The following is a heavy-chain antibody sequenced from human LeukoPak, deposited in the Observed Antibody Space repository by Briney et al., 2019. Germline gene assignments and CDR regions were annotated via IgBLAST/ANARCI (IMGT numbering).Heavy chain of an antibody. J-gene: IGHJ4*02. CDR2: IYYSGST. D-gene: IGHD6-13*01. CDR3: ASQGCSSSWYYFDY. CDR1: GGSISSYY. Sequence: SETLSLTCTVSGGSISSYYWSWIRQPPGKGLEWIGYIYYSGSTNYNPSLKSRVTISVDTSKNQFSLKLSSVTAADTAVYYCASQGCSSSWYYFDYWGQGTLVTVSS. V-gene: IGHV4-59*08.